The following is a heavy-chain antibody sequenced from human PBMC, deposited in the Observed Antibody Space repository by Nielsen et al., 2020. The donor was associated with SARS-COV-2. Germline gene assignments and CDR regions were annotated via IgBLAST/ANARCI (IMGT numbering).Heavy chain of an antibody. CDR2: IYTDGSA. Sequence: GGSLRLSCGASGFTISSSFMSWVRQAAGKGLEWVSVIYTDGSASYADSMKGRFTVSRDNSKNTVYLQMNSLRAEDTAVYYCARDNWGRMDVWGQGTTVTVSS. J-gene: IGHJ6*02. D-gene: IGHD7-27*01. CDR3: ARDNWGRMDV. CDR1: GFTISSSF. V-gene: IGHV3-66*01.